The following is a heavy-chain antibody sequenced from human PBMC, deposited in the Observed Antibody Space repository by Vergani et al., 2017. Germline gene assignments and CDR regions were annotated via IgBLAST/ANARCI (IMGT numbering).Heavy chain of an antibody. CDR2: IVVGSGNT. CDR1: GFTFTSSA. V-gene: IGHV1-58*01. CDR3: ARWAVGPYEGSSDY. J-gene: IGHJ4*02. Sequence: QMQLVQSGPEVKKPGTSVKVSCKASGFTFTSSAVQWVRQARGQRLEWIGWIVVGSGNTNYAQKFQERVTITRDMSTSTAYMELSSLRSEDTAVYYCARWAVGPYEGSSDYWGQGTLVTVSS. D-gene: IGHD1-26*01.